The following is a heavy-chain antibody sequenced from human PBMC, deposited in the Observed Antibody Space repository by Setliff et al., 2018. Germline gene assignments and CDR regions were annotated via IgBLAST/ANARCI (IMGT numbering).Heavy chain of an antibody. J-gene: IGHJ4*02. CDR3: VKDGVGPTYTYFFDY. D-gene: IGHD1-26*01. CDR1: GFTFSNYA. Sequence: GVSLRLSCVASGFTFSNYAMSWVRQAPGKGPEWVSTISGSGDSTYYADAMRGRFTISRDNSKNSLYLQAKGLRAEDTAVYYCVKDGVGPTYTYFFDYWGQGSQVTVSS. CDR2: ISGSGDST. V-gene: IGHV3-23*01.